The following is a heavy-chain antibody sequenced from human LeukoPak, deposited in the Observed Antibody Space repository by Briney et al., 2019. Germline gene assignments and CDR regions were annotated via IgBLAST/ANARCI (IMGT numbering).Heavy chain of an antibody. D-gene: IGHD1-1*01. J-gene: IGHJ6*02. V-gene: IGHV3-23*01. CDR1: GFTFSSYA. CDR3: AKDVKATAGTGYYYYYGMDV. CDR2: ISGSGGST. Sequence: GGSLRLSCAASGFTFSSYAMSWVRQAPGKGLEWVSAISGSGGSTYYADSVKGRLTISRDNSKNTLYLQMNSLRAEDTAVYYCAKDVKATAGTGYYYYYGMDVWGQGTTVTVSS.